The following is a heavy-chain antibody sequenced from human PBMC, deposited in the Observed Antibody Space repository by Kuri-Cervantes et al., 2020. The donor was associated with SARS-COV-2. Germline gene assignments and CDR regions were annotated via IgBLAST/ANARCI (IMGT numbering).Heavy chain of an antibody. D-gene: IGHD6-13*01. CDR1: GYTFTGYY. CDR3: AREQLMGAPLDY. V-gene: IGHV1-2*04. J-gene: IGHJ4*02. CDR2: INPNSGGT. Sequence: ASVKVSCKASGYTFTGYYMHWVRQAPGQGLEWMGWINPNSGGTNYAQKFQGWVTMTRDTSISTAYMELSRLRSDDTAVYYCAREQLMGAPLDYWGQGTLVTVSS.